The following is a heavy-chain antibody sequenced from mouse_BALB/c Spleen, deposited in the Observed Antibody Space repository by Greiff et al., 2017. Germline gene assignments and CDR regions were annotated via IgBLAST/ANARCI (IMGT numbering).Heavy chain of an antibody. CDR1: GFNIKDYY. V-gene: IGHV14-1*02. Sequence: EVQLQQSGAELVRPGALVKLSCKASGFNIKDYYMHWVKQRPEQGLEWIGWIDPENGNTIYDPKFQGKASITADTSSNTAYLQLSSLTSEDTAVYYCARKGTWFAYWGQGTLVTVSA. J-gene: IGHJ3*01. CDR3: ARKGTWFAY. CDR2: IDPENGNT.